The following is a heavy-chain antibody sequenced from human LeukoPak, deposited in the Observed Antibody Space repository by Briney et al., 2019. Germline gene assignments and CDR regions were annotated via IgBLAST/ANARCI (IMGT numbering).Heavy chain of an antibody. D-gene: IGHD6-19*01. V-gene: IGHV5-51*01. Sequence: GESLKISCKGSGYSFTADWIGWVRQMPGKGLEWMGAIYSGDSDTRYSPSFQGQVTISADKSISTAYLRWSSLKASDTAMYYCARPTGGWSFDYWGQGTLVTVSS. CDR3: ARPTGGWSFDY. CDR2: IYSGDSDT. CDR1: GYSFTADW. J-gene: IGHJ4*02.